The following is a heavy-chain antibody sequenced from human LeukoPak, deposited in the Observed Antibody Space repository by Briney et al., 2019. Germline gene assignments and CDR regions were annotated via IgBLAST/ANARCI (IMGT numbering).Heavy chain of an antibody. Sequence: SETLSLTCAVYGGSFSGYYWSWIRQPPGKGLEWIGEINHSGSTNYNPSLKSRVTISVDTSKNQFSLKLSSVTAADTAVYYCARVRITMVRGVMRFDPWGQGTLVTVSS. CDR2: INHSGST. D-gene: IGHD3-10*01. CDR1: GGSFSGYY. V-gene: IGHV4-34*01. J-gene: IGHJ5*02. CDR3: ARVRITMVRGVMRFDP.